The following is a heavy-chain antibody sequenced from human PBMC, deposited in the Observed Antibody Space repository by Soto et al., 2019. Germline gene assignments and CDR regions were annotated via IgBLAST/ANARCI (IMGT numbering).Heavy chain of an antibody. J-gene: IGHJ6*02. D-gene: IGHD2-8*01. CDR3: ARGLLYRSGIDV. V-gene: IGHV3-74*01. CDR1: GFTFRSYW. Sequence: EVQLVESGGGLVQPGGSLRLSCAASGFTFRSYWMHWVRQAPGKGLVWVTRINNAGSITNYADSVKRGFTITRNNAKNTLYLQMNSLSVGDTAVYYGARGLLYRSGIDVWGQGTTVTVSS. CDR2: INNAGSIT.